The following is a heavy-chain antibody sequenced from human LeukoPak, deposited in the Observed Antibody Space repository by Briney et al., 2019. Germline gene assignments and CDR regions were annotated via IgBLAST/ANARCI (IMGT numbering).Heavy chain of an antibody. CDR3: ARILNTQNYYDGRSGIDY. CDR2: INSDGSST. V-gene: IGHV3-74*01. D-gene: IGHD3-22*01. J-gene: IGHJ4*02. CDR1: GFSFSSYW. Sequence: GGSLRLSCAASGFSFSSYWMHWVRQAPGKGLVWVSRINSDGSSTSYADSVRGRFTVSRDNAKNTLFLQMNSLRAEDTAVYYCARILNTQNYYDGRSGIDYWGQGTLVTVSS.